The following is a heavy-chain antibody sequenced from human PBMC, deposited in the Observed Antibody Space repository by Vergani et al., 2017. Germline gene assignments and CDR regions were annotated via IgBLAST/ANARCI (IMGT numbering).Heavy chain of an antibody. D-gene: IGHD2-15*01. J-gene: IGHJ3*02. Sequence: QVQLVESGGGVVQPGRSLRLSCAASGFTFSSYGMHWVRQAPGKGLEWVAVISYDGSNKYYADSVKGRFTISRDNSKNTLYLQMNSLRAEDTAVYYCARDQLPIVVVVAATPKAFDIWGQGTMVTVSS. CDR3: ARDQLPIVVVVAATPKAFDI. CDR2: ISYDGSNK. V-gene: IGHV3-30*03. CDR1: GFTFSSYG.